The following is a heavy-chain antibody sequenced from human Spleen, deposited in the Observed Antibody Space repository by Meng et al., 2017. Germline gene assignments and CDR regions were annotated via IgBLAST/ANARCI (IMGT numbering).Heavy chain of an antibody. CDR3: ARARIELWLRHAFDL. Sequence: ASVKVSCKASGYTFSTHYIHWVRQAPGQGLEWMGIINPGGGSTDYAQEFQGRVTLTRDTSTGTVYMDLNSLRSDDTAVYYCARARIELWLRHAFDLWGQGTMVTVSS. D-gene: IGHD5-18*01. CDR2: INPGGGST. V-gene: IGHV1-46*01. J-gene: IGHJ3*01. CDR1: GYTFSTHY.